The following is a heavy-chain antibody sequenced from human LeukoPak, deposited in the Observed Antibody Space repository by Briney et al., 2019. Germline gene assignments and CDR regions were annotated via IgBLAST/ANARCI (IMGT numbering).Heavy chain of an antibody. D-gene: IGHD3-10*01. Sequence: GGSLRLSCAASGFTVSSNYMSWVRQAPGKGLEWVSVIYSGGSTYYADSVKGRFTISRDNSKNTLYLQMNSLRAEDTAVYYCARFGYGSGVRYYYYGMDVWGQGTTVTVSS. CDR3: ARFGYGSGVRYYYYGMDV. V-gene: IGHV3-53*01. CDR1: GFTVSSNY. CDR2: IYSGGST. J-gene: IGHJ6*02.